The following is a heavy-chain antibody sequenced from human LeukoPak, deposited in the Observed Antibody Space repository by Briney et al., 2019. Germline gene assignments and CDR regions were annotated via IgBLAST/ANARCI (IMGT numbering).Heavy chain of an antibody. CDR3: ASPAWFGDTGFDP. Sequence: GASVKVSCKASGYTFTGYYMHWVRQAPGQGLEWMGWINPNSGGTNYAQKFQGRVTMTRDTSTSTAYMELSRLRSDDTAVYYCASPAWFGDTGFDPWGQGTLVTVSS. V-gene: IGHV1-2*02. CDR2: INPNSGGT. CDR1: GYTFTGYY. J-gene: IGHJ5*02. D-gene: IGHD3-10*01.